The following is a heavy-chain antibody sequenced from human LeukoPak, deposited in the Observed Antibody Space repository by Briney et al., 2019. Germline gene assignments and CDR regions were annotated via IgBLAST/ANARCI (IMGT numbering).Heavy chain of an antibody. CDR2: INHSGST. V-gene: IGHV4-34*01. CDR3: ARGGGGMRIYGKNWFDP. J-gene: IGHJ5*02. CDR1: GGSFSYY. D-gene: IGHD3-16*01. Sequence: SETLSLTCAVYGGSFSYYWSWIRQPPGKGLEWIGEINHSGSTNNNPSLKSRVTISVDTSKNQFSLKLSSVTAADTAVYYCARGGGGMRIYGKNWFDPWGQGTLVTVSS.